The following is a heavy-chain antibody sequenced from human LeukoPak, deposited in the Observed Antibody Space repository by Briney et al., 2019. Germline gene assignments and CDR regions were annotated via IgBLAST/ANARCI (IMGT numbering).Heavy chain of an antibody. CDR2: IYSGGST. D-gene: IGHD5-18*01. CDR3: ARGTQLWRHCYYYGMDV. Sequence: GGSLRLSCAASGFTVSSNYMSWVRQAPGRGLEWVSVIYSGGSTYYADSVKGRFTISRDNSKNTLYLQMNSLRAEDTAVYYCARGTQLWRHCYYYGMDVWGQGTTVTVSS. V-gene: IGHV3-53*01. CDR1: GFTVSSNY. J-gene: IGHJ6*02.